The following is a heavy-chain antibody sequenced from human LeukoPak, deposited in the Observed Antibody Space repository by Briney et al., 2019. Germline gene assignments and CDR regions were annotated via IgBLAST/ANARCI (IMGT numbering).Heavy chain of an antibody. CDR2: ISGSGGST. D-gene: IGHD3-10*01. CDR1: GFTFGSYA. CDR3: AKDEANVLLWFGELLGPIDY. J-gene: IGHJ4*02. V-gene: IGHV3-23*01. Sequence: PGGSLRLSCAASGFTFGSYAMSWVRQAPGKGLEWVSAISGSGGSTYYADSVKGRFTISRDNSKYTLYLQMNSLRAEDTAVYYCAKDEANVLLWFGELLGPIDYWGQGTLVTVSS.